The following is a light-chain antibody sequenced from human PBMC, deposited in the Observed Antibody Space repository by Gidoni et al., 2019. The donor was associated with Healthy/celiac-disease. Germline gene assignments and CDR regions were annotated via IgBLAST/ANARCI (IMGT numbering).Light chain of an antibody. V-gene: IGLV3-1*01. Sequence: SYELTQPPSVSVSPGQTASITCSGDKLGDKYACWYQQKPGQSPVVVIYQDNKRPSGIPERFSGSNSGNTATLTISETQAMDEADYYCQAWDSSTGVVFGGGTKLTVL. CDR1: KLGDKY. CDR2: QDN. J-gene: IGLJ2*01. CDR3: QAWDSSTGVV.